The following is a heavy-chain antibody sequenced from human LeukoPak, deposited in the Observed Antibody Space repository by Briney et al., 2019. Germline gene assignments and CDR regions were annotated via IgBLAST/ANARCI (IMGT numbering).Heavy chain of an antibody. J-gene: IGHJ4*02. Sequence: GGSLRLSCAASGFTFSSYGMTWVRQAPGKGLEWVSAITGSGGSPYYADSVKGRFTISRDNSKNTLYLQMNSLRADATAVYYCAKDITVGSWFAYDYWGQGTLVTVSS. V-gene: IGHV3-23*01. CDR1: GFTFSSYG. CDR2: ITGSGGSP. CDR3: AKDITVGSWFAYDY. D-gene: IGHD6-13*01.